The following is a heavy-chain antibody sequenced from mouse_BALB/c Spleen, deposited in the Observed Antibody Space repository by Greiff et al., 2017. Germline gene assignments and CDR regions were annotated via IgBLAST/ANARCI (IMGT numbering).Heavy chain of an antibody. Sequence: QVQLKESGPGLVAPSQSLSITCTVSGFSLTGYGVNWVRQPPGKGLEWLGMIWGDGSTDYNSALKSRLSISKDNSKSQVFLKMNSLQTDDTAMYYCAKHKSYYRYAWFAYWGQGTLVTVSA. D-gene: IGHD2-14*01. J-gene: IGHJ3*01. CDR1: GFSLTGYG. CDR3: AKHKSYYRYAWFAY. V-gene: IGHV2-6-7*01. CDR2: IWGDGST.